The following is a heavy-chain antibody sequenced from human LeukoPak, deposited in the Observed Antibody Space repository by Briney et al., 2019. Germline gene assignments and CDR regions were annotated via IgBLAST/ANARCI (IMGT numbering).Heavy chain of an antibody. J-gene: IGHJ2*01. D-gene: IGHD3-16*01. CDR3: ARVSNYDYIWENYPYWYSDL. Sequence: PSETLSLTCTVSNGSLSSYYWSWIRQPPGKGLEWIGYIYYTGSTNYHPSLKSRVTISIDTSKNQFSLKLSSVTAADTAVYYCARVSNYDYIWENYPYWYSDLWGRGTLVIVSS. V-gene: IGHV4-59*01. CDR1: NGSLSSYY. CDR2: IYYTGST.